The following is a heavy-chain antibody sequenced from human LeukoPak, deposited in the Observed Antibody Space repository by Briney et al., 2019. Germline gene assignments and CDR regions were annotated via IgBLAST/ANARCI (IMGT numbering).Heavy chain of an antibody. CDR1: GGSFSGYY. D-gene: IGHD3-22*01. J-gene: IGHJ3*02. Sequence: PSETLSLTCAVYGGSFSGYYWSWIRQPPGKGLEWIGEINHSGSTNYNSSLKSRVTISVDTSKNQFSLKLSSVTAADTAVYYCATSVKYYYDSSGYRTDAFDIWGQGTMVTVSS. CDR3: ATSVKYYYDSSGYRTDAFDI. CDR2: INHSGST. V-gene: IGHV4-34*01.